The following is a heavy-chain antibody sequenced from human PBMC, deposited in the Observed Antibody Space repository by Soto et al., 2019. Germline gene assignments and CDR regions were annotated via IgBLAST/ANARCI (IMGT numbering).Heavy chain of an antibody. CDR2: ISYDGSNK. V-gene: IGHV3-30*18. CDR3: AKDLWGQWELLPSFDY. J-gene: IGHJ4*02. D-gene: IGHD1-26*01. Sequence: GSLRLSCAASGCTFSSYGMQWVRQAPGKGLEWVAVISYDGSNKYYADSVKGRFTIPRDNSKNTLYLQMNSLRAEDTAVYYCAKDLWGQWELLPSFDYWGQGTLVTVSS. CDR1: GCTFSSYG.